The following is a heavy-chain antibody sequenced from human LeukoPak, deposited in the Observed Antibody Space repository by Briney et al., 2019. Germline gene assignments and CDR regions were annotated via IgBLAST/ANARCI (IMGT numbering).Heavy chain of an antibody. Sequence: SVKASCKASGGTFSSYAISWVRQAPGQGLEWMGRIIPILGIANYAQKFQGRVTITADKSTSTAYMELSSLRSEDTAVYYCARDCSSTSCYTPLPLDAFDIWGQGTMVTVSS. CDR3: ARDCSSTSCYTPLPLDAFDI. D-gene: IGHD2-2*02. J-gene: IGHJ3*02. CDR2: IIPILGIA. CDR1: GGTFSSYA. V-gene: IGHV1-69*04.